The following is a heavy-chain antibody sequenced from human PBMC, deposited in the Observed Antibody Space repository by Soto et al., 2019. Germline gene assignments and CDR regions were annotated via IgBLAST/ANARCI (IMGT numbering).Heavy chain of an antibody. CDR1: GYTFTSYD. J-gene: IGHJ4*02. V-gene: IGHV1-8*01. CDR3: ARGGPPNYYYDSSGRPASLHLY. Sequence: GASVKVSCKASGYTFTSYDINWVRQATGQGLEWMGWMNPNSGNTGYAQKFQGRVTMTRNTSISTAYMELSSLRSEDTAVYYCARGGPPNYYYDSSGRPASLHLYWGQGTLVTVSS. CDR2: MNPNSGNT. D-gene: IGHD3-22*01.